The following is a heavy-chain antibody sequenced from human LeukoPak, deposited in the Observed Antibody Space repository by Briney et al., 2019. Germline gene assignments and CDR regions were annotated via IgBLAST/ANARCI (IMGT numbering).Heavy chain of an antibody. D-gene: IGHD6-19*01. J-gene: IGHJ4*02. CDR2: INHSGST. V-gene: IGHV4-34*01. CDR1: GGSFSGFY. Sequence: SETLSLTCAAYGGSFSGFYWSWIRQPPWKGLEWIGEINHSGSTNYNPSLKSRLTISVDTSKNQFSLKLSSVTAADTAVYYCARGRAVASDYWGQGTLVTVSS. CDR3: ARGRAVASDY.